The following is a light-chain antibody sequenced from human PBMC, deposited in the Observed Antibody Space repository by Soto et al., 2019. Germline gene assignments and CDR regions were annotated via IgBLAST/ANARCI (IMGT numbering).Light chain of an antibody. Sequence: AIQMTQSPPSLSASVCDRVIITCRASQDIRVDVGWLQQRPGHAPNLLIYAASTLHTGVPSTFTGSGSGTDFAVTINVLQPEDVAAYFCVHDYDFPYTVVRGTELEI. CDR3: VHDYDFPYT. J-gene: IGKJ2*01. V-gene: IGKV1-6*01. CDR2: AAS. CDR1: QDIRVD.